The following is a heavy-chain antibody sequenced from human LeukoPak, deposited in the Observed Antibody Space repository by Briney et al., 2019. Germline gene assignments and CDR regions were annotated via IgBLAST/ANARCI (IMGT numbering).Heavy chain of an antibody. CDR2: LNHSGST. J-gene: IGHJ3*02. D-gene: IGHD3-10*01. V-gene: IGHV4-34*01. CDR1: GGXFSGYY. CDR3: ARDRGRVLWFRELGTNAFDI. Sequence: SETLSLTCAVYGGXFSGYYCSWIRQPPGKGLEWIGQLNHSGSTNYNPSLKSRVTISVDTSKNQFSLKLSSVTAADTAVYYCARDRGRVLWFRELGTNAFDIWGQGTMVTVSS.